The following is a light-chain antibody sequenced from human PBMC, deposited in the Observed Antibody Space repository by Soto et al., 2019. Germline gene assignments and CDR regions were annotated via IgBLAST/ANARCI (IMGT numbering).Light chain of an antibody. CDR3: LSYTITSNPYV. V-gene: IGLV2-14*01. Sequence: QSALTQPASVSGSPGHSITISFTGTSSDVGGYNYVSWYQQHPGKAPKLMIYEVSHRPSGVSYRFSGSNSGNTASLTISGLQAEDEADYYCLSYTITSNPYVFGTGTKVTV. CDR1: SSDVGGYNY. J-gene: IGLJ1*01. CDR2: EVS.